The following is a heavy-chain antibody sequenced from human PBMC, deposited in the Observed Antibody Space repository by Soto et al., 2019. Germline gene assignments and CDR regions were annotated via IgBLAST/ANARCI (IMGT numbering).Heavy chain of an antibody. CDR2: ISSSSSTI. D-gene: IGHD1-26*01. CDR3: ARGWVGAKRNWYFDL. CDR1: GFTFSSYS. Sequence: EVQLVESGGGLVQPGGSLRLSCAASGFTFSSYSMNWVRQAPGKGLEWVSYISSSSSTIYYADSVKGRFTISRDNAKNSLYLQMNSLRDEDTAVYYCARGWVGAKRNWYFDLWGRGTLVTVSS. J-gene: IGHJ2*01. V-gene: IGHV3-48*02.